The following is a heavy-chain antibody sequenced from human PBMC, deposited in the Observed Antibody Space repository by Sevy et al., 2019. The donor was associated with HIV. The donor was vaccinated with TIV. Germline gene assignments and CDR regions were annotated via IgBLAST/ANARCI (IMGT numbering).Heavy chain of an antibody. CDR1: GFTFSIYA. Sequence: GGSLRLSCAASGFTFSIYATHWVRQAPGKGLEWVAVISYDGSKRYYVDSVKGRFTISRDNSKDTLYLQMNSLRPEDTAVYYCTRNGGAFDNGFDPWGQGTLVTVSS. D-gene: IGHD2-8*01. V-gene: IGHV3-30*04. J-gene: IGHJ5*02. CDR2: ISYDGSKR. CDR3: TRNGGAFDNGFDP.